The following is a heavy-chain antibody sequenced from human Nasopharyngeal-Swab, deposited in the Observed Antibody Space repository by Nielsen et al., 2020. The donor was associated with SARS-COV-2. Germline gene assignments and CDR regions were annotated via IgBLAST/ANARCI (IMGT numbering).Heavy chain of an antibody. CDR3: ARGSVHDYGGSEFDY. CDR2: IYYSGST. J-gene: IGHJ4*02. V-gene: IGHV4-59*01. CDR1: GGSISSYY. Sequence: SETLSLTCTVSGGSISSYYWSWIRQPPGKGLEWIGYIYYSGSTNYNPSLKSRVTISVDTSKNQFSLKLSSVTAADTAVYYCARGSVHDYGGSEFDYWGQGTLVTVSS. D-gene: IGHD4-23*01.